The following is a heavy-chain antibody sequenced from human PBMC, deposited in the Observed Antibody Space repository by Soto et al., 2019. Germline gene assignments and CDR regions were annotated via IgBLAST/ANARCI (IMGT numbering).Heavy chain of an antibody. CDR2: FYSSGVA. CDR3: VVSFQYDYTGSYSDY. J-gene: IGHJ4*02. CDR1: GASIRSTHYF. V-gene: IGHV4-39*02. Sequence: QLHLQESGPGLVKPSETLSLTCKVSGASIRSTHYFWGWIRQPPGKGLEWIGNFYSSGVAHYNPSLKSRVTISIDASKSHFSLNLTSVTAADTAFYYRVVSFQYDYTGSYSDYWGQGTLVTVSA. D-gene: IGHD3-16*01.